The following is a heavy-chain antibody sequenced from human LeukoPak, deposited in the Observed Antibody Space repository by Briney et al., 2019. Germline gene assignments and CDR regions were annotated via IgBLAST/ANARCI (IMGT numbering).Heavy chain of an antibody. CDR2: ISGGDGTT. V-gene: IGHV3-23*01. J-gene: IGHJ4*02. D-gene: IGHD6-6*01. CDR3: AKAGSLDIAARQNY. CDR1: GFTFSSYA. Sequence: GGSLRLSCAASGFTFSSYAMSWVRQAPGKGLEWVSAISGGDGTTFYADSVKGRFTISRDNSKNTLYLQMNSLRAEDTAVYYCAKAGSLDIAARQNYWGQGTLVTVSS.